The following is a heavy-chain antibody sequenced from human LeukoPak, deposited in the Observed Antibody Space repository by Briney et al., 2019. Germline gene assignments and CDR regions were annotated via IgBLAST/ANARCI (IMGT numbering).Heavy chain of an antibody. CDR3: ARFVGHYYDSSGYYFYY. CDR2: IYPGDSDT. V-gene: IGHV5-51*01. Sequence: GESLKISCKGSGYSFTSYWIDWVRQMPGKGLEWMGIIYPGDSDTRYSPSFQGQVTISADKSISTAYLQWSSLKASDTAMYYCARFVGHYYDSSGYYFYYWGQGTLVTVSS. CDR1: GYSFTSYW. D-gene: IGHD3-22*01. J-gene: IGHJ4*02.